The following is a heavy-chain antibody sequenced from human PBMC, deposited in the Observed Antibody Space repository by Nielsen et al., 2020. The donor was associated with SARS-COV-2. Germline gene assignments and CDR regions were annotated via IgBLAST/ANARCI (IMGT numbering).Heavy chain of an antibody. J-gene: IGHJ4*02. CDR2: ISYDGSND. CDR3: ARGAGRYWEATYFDY. D-gene: IGHD3-10*01. V-gene: IGHV3-30-3*01. Sequence: GESLKISCAVSGFTFSPYAMHWVRQAPGKRLDWVAVISYDGSNDFYADSVKGRFTISRDNSKNTLYLQMNSLRAEDTAIYYCARGAGRYWEATYFDYWGQGTLVTVSS. CDR1: GFTFSPYA.